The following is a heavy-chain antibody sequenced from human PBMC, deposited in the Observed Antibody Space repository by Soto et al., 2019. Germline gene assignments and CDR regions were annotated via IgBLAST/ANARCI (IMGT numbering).Heavy chain of an antibody. Sequence: QVQLVQSGAEVKKPGASVKVSCKASGYTFTAYYMHWLRQAPGQGLEWMGWINPNSGGTKYAQKFQGRVTMTNDTSISTAYMELSRLGSDDTAVYYCARGDFDSSANYYAGWFDPWGQGPLVTVSS. CDR1: GYTFTAYY. CDR3: ARGDFDSSANYYAGWFDP. J-gene: IGHJ5*02. D-gene: IGHD3-22*01. V-gene: IGHV1-2*02. CDR2: INPNSGGT.